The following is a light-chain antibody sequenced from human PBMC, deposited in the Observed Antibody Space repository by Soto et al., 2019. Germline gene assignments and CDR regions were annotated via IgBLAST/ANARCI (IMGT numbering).Light chain of an antibody. J-gene: IGKJ5*01. Sequence: ILMMQSPATLSVSAGESGTLSCRASQLFSSNLAWYQHKPGQAPRLLIYGVSTRDTGVPDRFSGSASGTEFTLTISSLQSEDFAVYYCQQYNNWPRTFGQGTRLEIK. CDR2: GVS. V-gene: IGKV3-15*01. CDR1: QLFSSN. CDR3: QQYNNWPRT.